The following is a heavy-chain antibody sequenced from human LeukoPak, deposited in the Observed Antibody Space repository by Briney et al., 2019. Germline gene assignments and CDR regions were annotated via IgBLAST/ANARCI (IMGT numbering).Heavy chain of an antibody. Sequence: PSETLSLTCTVSGGSISSYYWSWIRQPPGKGLEWIGYIYYSGSTNYNPSLKSRVTISVDTSKNQFSLKLSSVTAADTAVYYCARHMTMVRGVTSIFDYWGQGTLATVSS. D-gene: IGHD3-10*01. CDR1: GGSISSYY. V-gene: IGHV4-59*08. CDR2: IYYSGST. CDR3: ARHMTMVRGVTSIFDY. J-gene: IGHJ4*02.